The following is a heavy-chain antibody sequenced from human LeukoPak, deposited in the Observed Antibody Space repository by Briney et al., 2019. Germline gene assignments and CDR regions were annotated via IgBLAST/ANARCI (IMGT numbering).Heavy chain of an antibody. V-gene: IGHV3-74*01. Sequence: GGSLRLSCAASGFTFNRYAMNWVRQAPGKGLVWFSRVKSDGSSTNYADSVKGRFTVSRDNAKNTLILQMNSLRAEDTAVYYCARGGSPPEALGDTFDVWGHGTLVTVSS. CDR1: GFTFNRYA. J-gene: IGHJ3*01. CDR2: VKSDGSST. D-gene: IGHD1-26*01. CDR3: ARGGSPPEALGDTFDV.